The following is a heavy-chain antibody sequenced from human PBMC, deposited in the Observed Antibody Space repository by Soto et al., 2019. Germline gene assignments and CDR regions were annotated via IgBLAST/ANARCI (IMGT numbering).Heavy chain of an antibody. V-gene: IGHV4-59*01. J-gene: IGHJ6*02. Sequence: PSETLSLTCTVSGGSISSYYWSWIRQPPGKGLEWIGYIYYSGSTNYNPSLKSRVTISVDTSKNQFSLKLSSVTAADTAVYYCARVRNPTIFGVVITGMDVWGQGTTVTGSS. CDR1: GGSISSYY. CDR2: IYYSGST. CDR3: ARVRNPTIFGVVITGMDV. D-gene: IGHD3-3*01.